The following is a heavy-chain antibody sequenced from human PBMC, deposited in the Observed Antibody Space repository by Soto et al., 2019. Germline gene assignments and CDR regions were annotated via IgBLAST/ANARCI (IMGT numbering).Heavy chain of an antibody. J-gene: IGHJ5*02. Sequence: SETLSLTCTVSGGSVSSGSYYWSWIRQPPGKGLEWIGYIYYSGSTSYNPSLKSRVTISVDTSKNQFSLKLSSVTAADTAVYYCARGFEWLPYNWFDPWGQGTLVTVSS. CDR3: ARGFEWLPYNWFDP. CDR2: IYYSGST. V-gene: IGHV4-61*01. D-gene: IGHD3-3*01. CDR1: GGSVSSGSYY.